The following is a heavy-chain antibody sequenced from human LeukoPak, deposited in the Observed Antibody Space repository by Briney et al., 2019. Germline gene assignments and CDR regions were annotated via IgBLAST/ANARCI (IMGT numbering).Heavy chain of an antibody. CDR1: GGTFSSYA. V-gene: IGHV1-69*04. Sequence: SVKVSCKASGGTFSSYAISWVRQAPGQGLEWMGRIIPILGIANYAQKFQGRVTITADKSTSTAYMELSSLRSEDTAVYYCARDLVQGLYYYYYGMDVWGQGTTVTVSS. D-gene: IGHD3-10*01. CDR2: IIPILGIA. J-gene: IGHJ6*02. CDR3: ARDLVQGLYYYYYGMDV.